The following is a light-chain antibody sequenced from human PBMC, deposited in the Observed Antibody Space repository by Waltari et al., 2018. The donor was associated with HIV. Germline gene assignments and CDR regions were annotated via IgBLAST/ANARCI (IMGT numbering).Light chain of an antibody. J-gene: IGKJ4*01. CDR2: SGV. CDR3: QYYGSSPLT. Sequence: IVLTQSPGNLSLSPGERATLSCRASKNVGSTYLYWYQEKPGQAPRRLIHSGVSRATGIPDRFSGSGFGTDFTLTISRLEPEDFAVYSCQYYGSSPLTFGGGTKVEI. V-gene: IGKV3-20*01. CDR1: KNVGSTY.